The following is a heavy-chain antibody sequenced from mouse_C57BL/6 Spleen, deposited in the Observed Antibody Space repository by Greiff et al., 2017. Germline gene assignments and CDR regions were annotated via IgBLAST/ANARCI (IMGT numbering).Heavy chain of an antibody. V-gene: IGHV1-80*01. CDR1: GYAFSSYW. Sequence: VQLQQSGAELVKPGASVKISCKASGYAFSSYWMNWVKQRPGKGLEWIGQIYPGDGDTNYNGKFKGKATLTADKSSSTAYMQLSSLTSEDSAVYIGERVDSSGYFFAYWGQGTLVTVSA. D-gene: IGHD3-2*02. J-gene: IGHJ3*01. CDR2: IYPGDGDT. CDR3: ERVDSSGYFFAY.